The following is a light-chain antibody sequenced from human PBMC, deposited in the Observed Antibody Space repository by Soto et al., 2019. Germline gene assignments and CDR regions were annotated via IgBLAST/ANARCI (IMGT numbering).Light chain of an antibody. J-gene: IGLJ2*01. Sequence: QSVLTQPPSASGTPGQTVTISCSGSSANIGSNYVYWYQQLPGTAPKHLIYRSNQRPSGVPDRFSGSKSGTSASLAISGLRSEDEADYYCAAWDDSLRGVVFGGGTKLTVL. CDR1: SANIGSNY. CDR2: RSN. V-gene: IGLV1-47*01. CDR3: AAWDDSLRGVV.